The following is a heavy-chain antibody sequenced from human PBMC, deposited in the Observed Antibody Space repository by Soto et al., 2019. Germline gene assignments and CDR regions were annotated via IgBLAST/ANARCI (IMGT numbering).Heavy chain of an antibody. CDR3: AKAGPGYSDYYNYYYNGMDV. V-gene: IGHV3-23*01. CDR1: GFTFNRYA. Sequence: EVQLLESGGGLVQPGGSLRLSCAASGFTFNRYAMNWVRQAPGKGLEWVSGISATGGSIYYADSVKGRFTISRDNSQNMLFLRMDSLRAAETAIYYCAKAGPGYSDYYNYYYNGMDVWGQGTTVTVSS. J-gene: IGHJ6*02. D-gene: IGHD5-12*01. CDR2: ISATGGSI.